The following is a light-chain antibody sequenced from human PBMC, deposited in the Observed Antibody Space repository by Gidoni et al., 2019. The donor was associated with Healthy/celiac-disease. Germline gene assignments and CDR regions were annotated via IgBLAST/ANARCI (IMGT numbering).Light chain of an antibody. CDR3: QQYNNWPQT. V-gene: IGKV3-15*01. J-gene: IGKJ1*01. CDR2: GAS. Sequence: EIVMTQSPATLSVSPGERATLSCRASQSVSSNLPWYQPKPGQAPRLLICGASTRATGIPARFSGSGSGTEFTLTISSLQSEDFAVYYCQQYNNWPQTFGQGTKVEIK. CDR1: QSVSSN.